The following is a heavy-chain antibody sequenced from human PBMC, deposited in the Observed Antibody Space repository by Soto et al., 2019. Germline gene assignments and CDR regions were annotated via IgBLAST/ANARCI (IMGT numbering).Heavy chain of an antibody. Sequence: GGSLRLSCAASGFTFSTYAMAWVRQAPGKGLEWVSDIIDSGGSTYYADSVKGRFTISRDNSKSTLYLQMNSLRAEDTAVYYCARDSGVTMVRGVMDVWGQGTTVTVSS. CDR3: ARDSGVTMVRGVMDV. CDR2: IIDSGGST. V-gene: IGHV3-23*01. CDR1: GFTFSTYA. D-gene: IGHD3-10*01. J-gene: IGHJ6*02.